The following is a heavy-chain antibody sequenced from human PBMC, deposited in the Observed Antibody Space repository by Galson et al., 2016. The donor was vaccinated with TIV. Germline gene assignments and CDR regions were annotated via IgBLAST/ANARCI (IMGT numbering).Heavy chain of an antibody. Sequence: QSGAEVKKAGESLKISCKGSGYNFASYWIGWVRQMPGKGLEWMGVTYPGNSETRYSPSFHGQFTISADKSIGTASLQWGSLKASDTAVYYCARHSASAFPSHFDVWGQGTLVTVSS. CDR1: GYNFASYW. CDR2: TYPGNSET. V-gene: IGHV5-51*01. CDR3: ARHSASAFPSHFDV. J-gene: IGHJ4*02. D-gene: IGHD6-25*01.